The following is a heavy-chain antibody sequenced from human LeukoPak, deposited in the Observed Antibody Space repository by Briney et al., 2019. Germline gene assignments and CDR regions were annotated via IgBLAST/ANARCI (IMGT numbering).Heavy chain of an antibody. CDR1: GYTVTSYG. D-gene: IGHD1-1*01. V-gene: IGHV1-18*01. J-gene: IGHJ4*02. CDR2: ISAYNGNT. Sequence: ASVTVSCKASGYTVTSYGFNWVRQAPGQGLEWMGWISAYNGNTNYAQKFQGRVTLNTDTSTTTAYMELRILRADDTAMYYCATTGTGTTLRYWGQGTLVTVSS. CDR3: ATTGTGTTLRY.